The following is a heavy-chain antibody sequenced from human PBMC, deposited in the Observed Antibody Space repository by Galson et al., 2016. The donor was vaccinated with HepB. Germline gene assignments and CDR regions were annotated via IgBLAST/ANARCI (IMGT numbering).Heavy chain of an antibody. CDR3: AKRGVWDVHYFDY. J-gene: IGHJ4*02. Sequence: SLRLSCAASGFSFASYAMSWVRQAPGKGLEWISLIGGTSGRTYYADSVKGRFTISRDNSKNTLYLQMNSLRAEDTAVYYCAKRGVWDVHYFDYWGQGTLVTVSS. D-gene: IGHD3-16*01. CDR1: GFSFASYA. CDR2: IGGTSGRT. V-gene: IGHV3-23*01.